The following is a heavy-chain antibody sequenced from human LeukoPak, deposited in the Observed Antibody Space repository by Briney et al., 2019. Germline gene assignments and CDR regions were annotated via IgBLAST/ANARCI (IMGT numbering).Heavy chain of an antibody. V-gene: IGHV5-51*01. CDR3: ARIASDYYYYYYMDV. J-gene: IGHJ6*03. D-gene: IGHD2-21*02. Sequence: GESLKISCKGSGYSYTSYWIGWVRQMPGKGLGWMGIIYPGDSDTRYSPSFQGQVTISADKSISTAYLQWSSLKASDTAMYYCARIASDYYYYYYMDVWGKGTTVTVSS. CDR1: GYSYTSYW. CDR2: IYPGDSDT.